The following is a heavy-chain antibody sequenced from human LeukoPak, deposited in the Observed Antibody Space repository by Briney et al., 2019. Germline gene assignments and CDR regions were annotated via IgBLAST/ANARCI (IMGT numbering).Heavy chain of an antibody. Sequence: GGSLRLSCAASGFTFSSYAMSWVRQAPGKGLEWVSAISGSGGSTYYADSVKGRFTISRDNSKNTLYLQMNSLRAEDTAVYYCAKDYSGALGGPLGFWGQGTLVTVSS. D-gene: IGHD1-26*01. CDR3: AKDYSGALGGPLGF. CDR2: ISGSGGST. CDR1: GFTFSSYA. V-gene: IGHV3-23*01. J-gene: IGHJ4*02.